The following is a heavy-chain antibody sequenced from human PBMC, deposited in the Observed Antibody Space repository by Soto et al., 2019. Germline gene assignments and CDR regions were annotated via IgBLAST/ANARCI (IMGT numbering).Heavy chain of an antibody. Sequence: PSETLSFTCTVSGGSMSSYRWSWIRQPAGKALEWNGRLNTYGNTHYNPSLKSRVTVSVDTSRNQFFLTLRSVTAADSAVYHCGRESGQTWDYAASWGYGSPVTVPS. J-gene: IGHJ5*01. D-gene: IGHD1-7*01. CDR1: GGSMSSYR. CDR3: GRESGQTWDYAAS. CDR2: LNTYGNT. V-gene: IGHV4-4*07.